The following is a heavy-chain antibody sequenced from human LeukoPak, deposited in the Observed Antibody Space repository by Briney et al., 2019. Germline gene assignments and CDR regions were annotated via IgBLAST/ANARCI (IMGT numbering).Heavy chain of an antibody. V-gene: IGHV4-61*02. CDR2: IYTSGST. CDR1: GGSISSGSYY. D-gene: IGHD4-23*01. J-gene: IGHJ4*02. CDR3: ARGGVYGGQWSPHLGH. Sequence: PSQTLSLTCTVSGGSISSGSYYWSWIRQPAGKGLEWIGRIYTSGSTNYNPSLKSRVTISVDTSKNQFSLKLSSVTAADTAVYYCARGGVYGGQWSPHLGHWGQGSLVTVSS.